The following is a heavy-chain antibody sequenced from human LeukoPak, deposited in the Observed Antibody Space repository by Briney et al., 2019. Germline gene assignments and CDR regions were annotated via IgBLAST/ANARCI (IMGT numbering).Heavy chain of an antibody. D-gene: IGHD2-8*02. CDR1: VYTFTSYG. CDR3: ARVLVSGLEGNDY. V-gene: IGHV1-18*01. Sequence: ASVKVSCKASVYTFTSYGISWVRQAPGQGREWMGWISAYNGNTDYAQKLQGRVTITTDTSTSTAYMELRSLRSDDTAVYYCARVLVSGLEGNDYWGQGTLVTVSS. CDR2: ISAYNGNT. J-gene: IGHJ4*02.